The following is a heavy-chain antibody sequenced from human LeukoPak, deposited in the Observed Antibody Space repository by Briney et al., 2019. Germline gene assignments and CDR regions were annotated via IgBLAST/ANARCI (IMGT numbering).Heavy chain of an antibody. D-gene: IGHD3-3*01. Sequence: ASVKVSCKVSGYTLTELSMHWVRQAPGKGLEWMGGFDPEDGETIYAQKFQGRVTMTEDTSTDTAYMELSSLRAEDTAVYYCASGGVGLDITIFGVVIEWFDPWGQGTLVTVSS. CDR2: FDPEDGET. CDR1: GYTLTELS. V-gene: IGHV1-24*01. CDR3: ASGGVGLDITIFGVVIEWFDP. J-gene: IGHJ5*02.